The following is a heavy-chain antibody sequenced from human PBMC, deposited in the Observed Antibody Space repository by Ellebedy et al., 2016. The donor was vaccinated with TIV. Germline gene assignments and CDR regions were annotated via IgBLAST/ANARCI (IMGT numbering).Heavy chain of an antibody. J-gene: IGHJ6*02. V-gene: IGHV3-74*01. Sequence: GESLKISCAASGFTFSGYWMHCVRQPPGKGLVWVSRIATDGSSTTYADSVKGRFSISRDNAKNTLYLHMSSLRAEDTAVYYCVRDKQDYGGGYYFDGMDVWGQGTMVTISS. CDR2: IATDGSST. CDR3: VRDKQDYGGGYYFDGMDV. CDR1: GFTFSGYW. D-gene: IGHD4-23*01.